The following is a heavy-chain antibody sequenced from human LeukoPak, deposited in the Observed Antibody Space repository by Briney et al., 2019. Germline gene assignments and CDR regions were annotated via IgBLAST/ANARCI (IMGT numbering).Heavy chain of an antibody. J-gene: IGHJ6*03. CDR1: GGSISAYF. CDR3: ARHNPPPTGFCSGTSCFMSGSQYFYMDV. V-gene: IGHV4-4*09. Sequence: SETLSLTCTVSGGSISAYFWSWIRQPPGKGPEWIAYIYSTGTTNYSPSLSSRVTISLDTSKNQLSLNLRFVTATDTAVYHCARHNPPPTGFCSGTSCFMSGSQYFYMDVWGKGTSVTVS. CDR2: IYSTGTT. D-gene: IGHD2-2*01.